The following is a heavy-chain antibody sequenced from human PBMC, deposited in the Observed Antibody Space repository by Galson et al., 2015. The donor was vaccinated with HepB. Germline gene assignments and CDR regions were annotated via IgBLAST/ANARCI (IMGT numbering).Heavy chain of an antibody. J-gene: IGHJ6*02. CDR2: INHSGST. CDR3: ARGWHDSSGYYYPYYYYYGMDV. CDR1: GGSFSGYY. V-gene: IGHV4-34*01. Sequence: ETLSLTCAVYGGSFSGYYWSWIRQPPGKGLEWIGEINHSGSTNYNPSLKSRVTISVDTSKNQFSLKLSSVTAADTAVYYCARGWHDSSGYYYPYYYYYGMDVWGQGTTVTVSS. D-gene: IGHD3-22*01.